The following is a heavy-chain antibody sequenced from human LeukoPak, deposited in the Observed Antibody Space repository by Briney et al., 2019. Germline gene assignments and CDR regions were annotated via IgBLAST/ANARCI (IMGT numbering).Heavy chain of an antibody. V-gene: IGHV3-15*01. CDR3: TLTDSSSWYLY. CDR2: IKSKTDGGTT. Sequence: GGSLRLSCAASGFXFSNAWMSWVRQAPGKGLEWVGRIKSKTDGGTTDYAAPVKGRFTISRDDSKNTLYLQMNSLKTEDTAVYYCTLTDSSSWYLYWGQGTLVTVSS. J-gene: IGHJ4*02. D-gene: IGHD6-13*01. CDR1: GFXFSNAW.